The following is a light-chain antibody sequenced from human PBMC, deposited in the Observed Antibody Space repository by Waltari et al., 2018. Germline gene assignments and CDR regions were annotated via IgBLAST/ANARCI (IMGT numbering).Light chain of an antibody. CDR1: IRAVGSHDL. Sequence: QSALTPPASVSGSPGQSITISCTGTIRAVGSHDLQLASWYQHHPGKAPKLMIYEGNKRPSGVSSRFSGSKSGNTASLTISGLQAEDEADYYCCSYAGSDTWVFGGGTKLTVL. J-gene: IGLJ3*02. CDR3: CSYAGSDTWV. V-gene: IGLV2-23*01. CDR2: EGN.